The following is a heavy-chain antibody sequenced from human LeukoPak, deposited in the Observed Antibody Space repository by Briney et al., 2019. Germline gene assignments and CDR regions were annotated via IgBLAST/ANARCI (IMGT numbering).Heavy chain of an antibody. CDR2: VYHGGRP. CDR3: ARVHSWSGPDY. J-gene: IGHJ4*02. CDR1: GYSITNAYY. Sequence: KTSETLSLTCTVPGYSITNAYYWGWIRQPPGKGLEWIGRVYHGGRPYHSPPLRSRAPIFVDTSKNQFSLTLRSVTAADTAVYFCARVHSWSGPDYWGQGTLVTVSS. D-gene: IGHD3-3*02. V-gene: IGHV4-38-2*02.